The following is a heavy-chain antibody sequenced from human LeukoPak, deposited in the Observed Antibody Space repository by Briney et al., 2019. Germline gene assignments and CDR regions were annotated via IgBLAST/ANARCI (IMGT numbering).Heavy chain of an antibody. CDR1: GFSLYDYV. CDR3: IKDMGFDLVKDFFHI. CDR2: ISWDSGSQ. J-gene: IGHJ3*02. V-gene: IGHV3-9*01. Sequence: GGSLRLSCVGSGFSLYDYVMHWVRQVPGKGLEGVSSISWDSGSQAYADSVKGRFSISRDNDKNSLYLQMNSLRPEDTAFYYCIKDMGFDLVKDFFHIWGQGTLVTVSS. D-gene: IGHD3-9*01.